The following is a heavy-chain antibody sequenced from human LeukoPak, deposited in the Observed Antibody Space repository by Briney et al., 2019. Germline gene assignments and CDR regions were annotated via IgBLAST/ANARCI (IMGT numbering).Heavy chain of an antibody. J-gene: IGHJ5*02. V-gene: IGHV3-64D*06. CDR2: IHHNGEIT. CDR3: ARVNGGNDGRVLRFYRTAGNWFDP. CDR1: GFTLTWHV. Sequence: GGSLRLSCSASGFTLTWHVMHWVRQAPGKALEYVSFIHHNGEITSYADSVRGRFTVSRDNSKNTLFLELSSLRTDDTAVYYCARVNGGNDGRVLRFYRTAGNWFDPWGQGTLVTVSS. D-gene: IGHD3-3*01.